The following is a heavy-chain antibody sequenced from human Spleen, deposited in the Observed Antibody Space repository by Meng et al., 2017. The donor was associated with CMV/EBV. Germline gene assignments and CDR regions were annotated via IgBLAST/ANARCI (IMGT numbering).Heavy chain of an antibody. CDR3: AKNLKYYYDSSGHDPSAW. D-gene: IGHD3-22*01. V-gene: IGHV3-23*01. J-gene: IGHJ4*02. CDR2: ISGSGDVT. CDR1: GFSFSSYG. Sequence: GGSLRLSCAASGFSFSSYGMSWVRQAPGEGLEWVSAISGSGDVTYYRDSVKGRFTIPRDNSKNTLYLQMNSLRVEDTAVYYCAKNLKYYYDSSGHDPSAWWGQGTLVTVSS.